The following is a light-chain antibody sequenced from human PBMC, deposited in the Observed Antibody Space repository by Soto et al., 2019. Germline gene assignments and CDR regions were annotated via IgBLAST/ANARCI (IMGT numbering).Light chain of an antibody. V-gene: IGKV1-5*03. CDR2: QAS. CDR3: QQYESYPWT. CDR1: QNIRTF. Sequence: DIRMTQSPSTLSASVGDRFTITCRASQNIRTFLAWYQHKAGKAPKLLIYQASSLENGVPSRFSGSGSGTEFTLTISSLQPDDFATYYCQQYESYPWTFGQGTKVEIK. J-gene: IGKJ1*01.